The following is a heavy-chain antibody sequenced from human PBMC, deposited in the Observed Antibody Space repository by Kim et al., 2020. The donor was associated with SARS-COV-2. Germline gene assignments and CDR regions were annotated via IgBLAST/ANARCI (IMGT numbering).Heavy chain of an antibody. D-gene: IGHD4-17*01. CDR2: T. CDR3: ARATTPYGMDV. V-gene: IGHV5-51*01. Sequence: TRYSPSIQGQVTISADKSISTAYLQWSSLKASDHAMYYCARATTPYGMDVWGQGTTVTVSS. J-gene: IGHJ6*02.